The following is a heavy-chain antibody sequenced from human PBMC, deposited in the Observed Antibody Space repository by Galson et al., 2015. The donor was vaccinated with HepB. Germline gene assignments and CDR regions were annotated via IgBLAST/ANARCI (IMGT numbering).Heavy chain of an antibody. CDR2: IIPIFGTA. CDR3: AYFTSGSAEDLHY. D-gene: IGHD3-10*01. J-gene: IGHJ1*01. V-gene: IGHV1-69*13. CDR1: GGTFSSYS. Sequence: SVKVSCKASGGTFSSYSIIWVRQAPGQGLEWMGGIIPIFGTANYAQKFQGRVTIAADESTSTAYMVLRSLRYEDTAVYYFAYFTSGSAEDLHYWGQGTLVTVSA.